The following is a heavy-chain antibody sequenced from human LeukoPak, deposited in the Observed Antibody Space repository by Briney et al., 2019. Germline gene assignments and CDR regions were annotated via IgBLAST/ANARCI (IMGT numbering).Heavy chain of an antibody. D-gene: IGHD1-26*01. CDR2: IYTSGST. J-gene: IGHJ3*02. CDR1: VGSIVSYY. V-gene: IGHV4-4*07. CDR3: LRDSSGSYTPDAFDI. Sequence: SETLSLTCTVSVGSIVSYYWSWIRQPAGKGLEGIGRIYTSGSTNYNPSLKSRVTISVDTSKNQSSLMLISVTAADTALYYLLRDSSGSYTPDAFDIWGQGTMVTGSS.